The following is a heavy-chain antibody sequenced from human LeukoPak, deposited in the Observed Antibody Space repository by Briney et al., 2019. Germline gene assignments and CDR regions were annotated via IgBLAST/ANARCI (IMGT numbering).Heavy chain of an antibody. CDR1: GGSFSGYY. CDR3: AREGGSSTSPFDP. J-gene: IGHJ5*02. V-gene: IGHV4-34*01. Sequence: PSETLSLTCAVYGGSFSGYYWSWIRQPPGKGLERIGEINHSGSTNYNPSLKSRVTISVDTSKNQFSLKLSSVTAADTAVYYCAREGGSSTSPFDPWGQGTLVTVSS. CDR2: INHSGST. D-gene: IGHD2-2*01.